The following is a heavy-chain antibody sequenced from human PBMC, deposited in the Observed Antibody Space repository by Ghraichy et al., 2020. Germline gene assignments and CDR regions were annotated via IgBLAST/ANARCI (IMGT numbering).Heavy chain of an antibody. V-gene: IGHV4-34*01. CDR1: GGSFSGYY. Sequence: SETLSLTCAVYGGSFSGYYWSWIRQPPGKGLEWIGAINHSGSTNYNPSLKSRVTISVDTSKNQFSLKLSSVTAADTAVYYCARGTRPFDYWGQGTLVTVSS. CDR2: INHSGST. CDR3: ARGTRPFDY. J-gene: IGHJ4*02. D-gene: IGHD1-1*01.